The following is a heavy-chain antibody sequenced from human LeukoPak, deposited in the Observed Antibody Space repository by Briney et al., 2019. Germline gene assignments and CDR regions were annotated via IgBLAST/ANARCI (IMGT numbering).Heavy chain of an antibody. CDR3: VRAGYTYGTFYY. CDR2: IKQDGSEK. J-gene: IGHJ4*02. CDR1: GFAFNTFW. Sequence: GXSLRLSCAASGFAFNTFWMRWVRQPPGRGLEGVADIKQDGSEKNYVDSVRGRFTISRDNDKNSLYMQVNRLRGEDTAVYYCVRAGYTYGTFYYWGQGALVTVSS. D-gene: IGHD2-8*01. V-gene: IGHV3-7*01.